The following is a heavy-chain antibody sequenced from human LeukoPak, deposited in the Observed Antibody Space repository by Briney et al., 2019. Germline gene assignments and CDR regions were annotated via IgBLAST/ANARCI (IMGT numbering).Heavy chain of an antibody. CDR1: GFTFDDYA. D-gene: IGHD6-13*01. CDR3: AKQSEAAAKGYFQH. CDR2: ISWNSGSI. Sequence: PGRSLRLSCAASGFTFDDYAMHWVRQAPGKGLEWVSGISWNSGSIGYADSVKGRFTISRDNAKNSLYLQMNSLRAEDTALYYCAKQSEAAAKGYFQHWGQGTLVTVSS. V-gene: IGHV3-9*01. J-gene: IGHJ1*01.